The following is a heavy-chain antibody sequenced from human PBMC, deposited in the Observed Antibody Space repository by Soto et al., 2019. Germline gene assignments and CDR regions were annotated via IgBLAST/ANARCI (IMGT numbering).Heavy chain of an antibody. J-gene: IGHJ4*02. V-gene: IGHV3-23*01. CDR1: GFTFSSYA. CDR3: AGYYDTHNASDY. Sequence: EVQLLESGGGLVQPGGSLRLSCAASGFTFSSYAMSCVRQAPGKGLEWVSAISGSGGSTYYADSVKGRFTISRDNAKNTLYLQMNSLRAEDTAVYYCAGYYDTHNASDYWGQGTRVTVSS. D-gene: IGHD3-22*01. CDR2: ISGSGGST.